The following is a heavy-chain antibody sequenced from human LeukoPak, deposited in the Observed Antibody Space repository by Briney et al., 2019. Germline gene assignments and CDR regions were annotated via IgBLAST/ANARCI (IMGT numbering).Heavy chain of an antibody. CDR1: GFMFSDYA. CDR3: AKDPRPYYDVPVDY. V-gene: IGHV3-23*01. Sequence: PGGSLRLSCVASGFMFSDYAMSWVRQAPGKGLEWVSCISSSGGTTFYADSVKGRFTISRDLFKKTVHLEMKAMRAEDTAVYYCAKDPRPYYDVPVDYWGQGTLVTVSP. J-gene: IGHJ4*02. CDR2: ISSSGGTT. D-gene: IGHD3-3*01.